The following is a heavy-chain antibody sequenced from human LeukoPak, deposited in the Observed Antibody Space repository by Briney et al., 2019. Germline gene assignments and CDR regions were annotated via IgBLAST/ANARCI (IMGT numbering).Heavy chain of an antibody. D-gene: IGHD2-21*02. CDR2: IKQDGSEK. V-gene: IGHV3-7*04. CDR3: ARISYCGGDCYSDAFDI. CDR1: GFTFSSYA. Sequence: GGSLRLSCAASGFTFSSYAMSWVRQAPGKGLEWVANIKQDGSEKYYVDSVKGRFTISRDNAKNSLYLQMNSLRAEDTAVYYCARISYCGGDCYSDAFDIWGQGTMVTVSS. J-gene: IGHJ3*02.